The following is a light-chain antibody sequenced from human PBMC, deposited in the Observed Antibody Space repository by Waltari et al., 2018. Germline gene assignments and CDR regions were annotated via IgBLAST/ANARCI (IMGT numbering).Light chain of an antibody. J-gene: IGKJ4*01. CDR2: DGS. Sequence: EIVLTQSPATLSLSPGERATLSCRASQSVSSYLAWYQQKPGQAPRLLIYDGSNRATGLPARFSGSGSGTDFTLTISSLEPEDFAVYYCQQRSNWPLTFGGGTKVEIK. CDR3: QQRSNWPLT. V-gene: IGKV3-11*01. CDR1: QSVSSY.